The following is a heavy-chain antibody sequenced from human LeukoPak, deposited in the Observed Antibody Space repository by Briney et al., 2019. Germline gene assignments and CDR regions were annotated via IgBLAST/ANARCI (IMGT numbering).Heavy chain of an antibody. V-gene: IGHV3-7*01. CDR1: GFTFSSYW. D-gene: IGHD1-26*01. J-gene: IGHJ4*02. CDR3: AKGGAFIVGAADFDY. CDR2: IKQDGSEK. Sequence: GGSLRLSCAASGFTFSSYWMSWVRQAPGKGLEWVANIKQDGSEKYYVDSVKGRFTISRDNAKNSLYLQMNSLRAEDTAVYYCAKGGAFIVGAADFDYWGQGTLVTVSS.